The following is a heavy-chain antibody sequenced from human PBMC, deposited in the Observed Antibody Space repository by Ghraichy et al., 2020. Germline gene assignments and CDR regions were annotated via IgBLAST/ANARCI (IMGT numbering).Heavy chain of an antibody. CDR2: IYSGGST. CDR3: ASHSSSWYEDYYGMDV. D-gene: IGHD6-13*01. V-gene: IGHV3-53*01. Sequence: GGSLRLSCAASGFIVSSNSMTWVRQAPGKGLEWVSFIYSGGSTHYADSVQGRFTISRDNSKNMLYLQMNSLRAEDTAVYYCASHSSSWYEDYYGMDVWGQGSTVTIS. CDR1: GFIVSSNS. J-gene: IGHJ6*02.